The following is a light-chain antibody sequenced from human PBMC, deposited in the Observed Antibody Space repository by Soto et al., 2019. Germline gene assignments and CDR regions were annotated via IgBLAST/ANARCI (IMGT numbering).Light chain of an antibody. Sequence: SSELTQPPSVSVAPGQTARSTCGGNNIGSKSVHWYQQKPGQAPVLVVYDDSDRPSGIPERFSGSNSGNTATLTISRVEAGDEADYYCQVWDSSSDHVVFGGGTQLTVL. CDR3: QVWDSSSDHVV. V-gene: IGLV3-21*02. CDR2: DDS. CDR1: NIGSKS. J-gene: IGLJ2*01.